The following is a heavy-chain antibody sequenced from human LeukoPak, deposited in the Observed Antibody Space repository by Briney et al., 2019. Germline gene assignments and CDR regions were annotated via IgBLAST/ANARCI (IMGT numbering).Heavy chain of an antibody. Sequence: SETLSLTCTVSGGSISSYYWSWIRQPPGKGLEWIGYIYYSGSTNYNPSLKGRVTISVDTSKNQFSLKLSSVTAADTAVYYCARGVTTVTTYVDPWGQGTLVTVSS. CDR2: IYYSGST. CDR3: ARGVTTVTTYVDP. D-gene: IGHD4-17*01. J-gene: IGHJ5*02. CDR1: GGSISSYY. V-gene: IGHV4-59*01.